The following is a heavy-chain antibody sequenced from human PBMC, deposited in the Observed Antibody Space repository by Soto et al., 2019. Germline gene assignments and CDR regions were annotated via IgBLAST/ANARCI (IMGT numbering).Heavy chain of an antibody. CDR2: ISSSGSTI. V-gene: IGHV3-11*01. Sequence: QVQLVESGGGLVKPGGSLRLSCAASGFTFSDYYMSWIRQAPGKGLEWVAYISSSGSTIYYADSVKGRFTISRDNAKNSRYVQMNSLRAEDTAVYYCARVDCSGGSCYTDRFSAAEYFHHWGQGTLVTVSS. CDR1: GFTFSDYY. CDR3: ARVDCSGGSCYTDRFSAAEYFHH. J-gene: IGHJ1*01. D-gene: IGHD2-15*01.